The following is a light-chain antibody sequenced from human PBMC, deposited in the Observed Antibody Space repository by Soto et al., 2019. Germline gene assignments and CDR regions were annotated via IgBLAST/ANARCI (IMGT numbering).Light chain of an antibody. CDR2: LNSDGSH. J-gene: IGLJ2*01. Sequence: QLVLTQSPSASASLGASVKLTCTLSSGHSNYAIAWHQQQPEKGPRFLMKLNSDGSHSKGDGIPDRFSGSSSGAERYLTIPTLQYEDEADYYCQTWVTGIHIFGGGTKVTVL. V-gene: IGLV4-69*01. CDR1: SGHSNYA. CDR3: QTWVTGIHI.